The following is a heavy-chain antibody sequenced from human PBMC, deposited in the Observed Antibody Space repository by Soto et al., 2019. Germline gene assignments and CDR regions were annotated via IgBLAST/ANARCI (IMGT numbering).Heavy chain of an antibody. CDR3: ARPSGAGFRELVDY. Sequence: GESLKISCKGSGYSFSNYWIGWVRQMPGKGLEWMGIIFPGDSDTRYIPSLEGQVTISADKSISTAYLHWSSLKASDTAMYYYARPSGAGFRELVDYCAQGTLVTVSS. CDR2: IFPGDSDT. V-gene: IGHV5-51*01. J-gene: IGHJ4*02. CDR1: GYSFSNYW. D-gene: IGHD1-7*01.